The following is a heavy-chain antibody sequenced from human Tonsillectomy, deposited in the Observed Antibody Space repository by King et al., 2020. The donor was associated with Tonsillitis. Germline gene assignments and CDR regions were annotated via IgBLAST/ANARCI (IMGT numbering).Heavy chain of an antibody. D-gene: IGHD6-13*01. CDR1: GFTFSSYG. CDR3: ARCDSSWYY. Sequence: VQLVESGGGVVQPGRSLRLSCAASGFTFSSYGMHWVRQAPGKGLEWVAVISYDGSNKYYADSVKGRFTISRDNSKKTLYLQMNSLRAEDTDVYYCARCDSSWYYWGQGTLVTVSS. CDR2: ISYDGSNK. J-gene: IGHJ4*02. V-gene: IGHV3-33*05.